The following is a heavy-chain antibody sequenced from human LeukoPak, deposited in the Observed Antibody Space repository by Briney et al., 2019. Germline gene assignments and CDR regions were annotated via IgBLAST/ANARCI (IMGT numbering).Heavy chain of an antibody. CDR1: GGSFSGYY. D-gene: IGHD2-8*01. Sequence: SETLSLTCAVYGGSFSGYYWSWIRQPPGKGLEWIGEINHSGSTNYNPSLKSRVTISVDTSKNQFSLKLSSVTAADTAVYYCARGLVLMVYATGFDYWGQGTLVTGSS. J-gene: IGHJ4*02. CDR3: ARGLVLMVYATGFDY. V-gene: IGHV4-34*01. CDR2: INHSGST.